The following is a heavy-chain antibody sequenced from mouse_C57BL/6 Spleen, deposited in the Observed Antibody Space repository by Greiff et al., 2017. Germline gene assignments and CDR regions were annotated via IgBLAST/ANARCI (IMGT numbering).Heavy chain of an antibody. D-gene: IGHD3-2*02. V-gene: IGHV1-50*01. Sequence: QVQLQQPGAELVKPGASVKLSCKASGYTFTSYWMQWVKQRPGQGLEWIGEIDPSDSYTNYNQKFKGKATLTVDTSSSTAYRQLSSLTSEDSAVYYCARAAQATAAYWGQGTLVTVSA. CDR3: ARAAQATAAY. J-gene: IGHJ3*01. CDR2: IDPSDSYT. CDR1: GYTFTSYW.